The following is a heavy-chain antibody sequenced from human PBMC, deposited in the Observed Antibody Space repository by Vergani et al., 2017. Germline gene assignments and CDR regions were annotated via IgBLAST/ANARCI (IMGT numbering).Heavy chain of an antibody. CDR3: VRKRLGTTKGYFDY. D-gene: IGHD3-16*01. J-gene: IGHJ4*02. V-gene: IGHV7-4-1*02. CDR2: INTNTWNP. CDR1: GYTFTNYN. Sequence: QVQLVQSGSELKKPGASVKVSCKASGYTFTNYNINWLRQAPGQGPDWMGWINTNTWNPTNAQDFTGRFVFSLDTSVNTAYLQISSLKAEDSAVYYCVRKRLGTTKGYFDYWVQGTLVSVSS.